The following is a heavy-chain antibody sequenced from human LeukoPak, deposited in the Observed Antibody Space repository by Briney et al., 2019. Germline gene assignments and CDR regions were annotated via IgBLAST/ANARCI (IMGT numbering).Heavy chain of an antibody. CDR3: AKYYDILTGYWDFGY. D-gene: IGHD3-9*01. J-gene: IGHJ4*02. CDR1: GFTFSSYW. Sequence: GGSLRLSCAASGFTFSSYWMSWVRQAPGKGLEWVAFIRYDGSNKYYADSVKGRFTISRDNSKNTLYLQMNSLRAEDTAVYYCAKYYDILTGYWDFGYWGQGTLVTVSS. CDR2: IRYDGSNK. V-gene: IGHV3-30*02.